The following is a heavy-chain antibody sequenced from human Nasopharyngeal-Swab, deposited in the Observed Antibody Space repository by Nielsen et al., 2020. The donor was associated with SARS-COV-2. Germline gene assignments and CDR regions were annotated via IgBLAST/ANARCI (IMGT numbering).Heavy chain of an antibody. V-gene: IGHV4-39*07. CDR3: VRDESGDYLGLPFDS. J-gene: IGHJ4*02. CDR2: VFYTGT. CDR1: GASISNRTYY. Sequence: SETLSLTCSVSGASISNRTYYWGWIRQSPEKGLQWIGTVFYTGTYYNPSLQSRVTISVDTSKGQFSLKLTSVTAADTAVYYCVRDESGDYLGLPFDSWGPGTLVTVSS. D-gene: IGHD4-17*01.